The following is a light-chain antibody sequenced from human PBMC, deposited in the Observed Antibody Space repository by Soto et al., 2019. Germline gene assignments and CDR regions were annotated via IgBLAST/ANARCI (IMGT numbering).Light chain of an antibody. CDR2: KVD. Sequence: QSALTQPASVSGSPGQSITIPCSGRSSDLGGLNYVSWYQQHPGKVPKLIIYKVDNRPSGISDRFSASKSGNTASLTISGLQAEDEAHYYCISYTTVPSPQWVFSGGTNVTGL. J-gene: IGLJ3*02. CDR1: SSDLGGLNY. V-gene: IGLV2-14*01. CDR3: ISYTTVPSPQWV.